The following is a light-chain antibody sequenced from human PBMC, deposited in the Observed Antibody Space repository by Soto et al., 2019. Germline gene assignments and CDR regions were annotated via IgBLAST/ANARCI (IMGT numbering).Light chain of an antibody. Sequence: DIVMTQSPDSLAVSLGERATINCKSSQSVLYSSNHKNYLAWYQQRPGQPPKLLIYWASTRESGVPDRYTGTGSGTDFTLTITSLQAEDGAVYSCQQYESTRPTFGQQTKLEIK. CDR2: WAS. J-gene: IGKJ2*01. V-gene: IGKV4-1*01. CDR3: QQYESTRPT. CDR1: QSVLYSSNHKNY.